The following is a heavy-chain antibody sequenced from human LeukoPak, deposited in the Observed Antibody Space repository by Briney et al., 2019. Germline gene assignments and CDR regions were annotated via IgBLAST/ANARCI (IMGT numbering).Heavy chain of an antibody. Sequence: ASVKVSCKASGYTFTTYSMNWVRQAPGQGLEWMGWVNTDTGNPTYAQGFTGRFVFSLDTSVSTSYLQISSLKAEDTAVYYCARGYCSGGSCHTFDCWGQGTLVTVSS. CDR1: GYTFTTYS. V-gene: IGHV7-4-1*02. CDR2: VNTDTGNP. D-gene: IGHD2-15*01. CDR3: ARGYCSGGSCHTFDC. J-gene: IGHJ4*02.